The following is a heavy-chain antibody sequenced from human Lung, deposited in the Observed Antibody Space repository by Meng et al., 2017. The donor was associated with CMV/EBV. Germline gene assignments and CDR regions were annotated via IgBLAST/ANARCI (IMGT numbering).Heavy chain of an antibody. CDR3: ARAAVPGYCTTSSCYNWFDP. J-gene: IGHJ5*02. CDR2: VIPMFGVA. Sequence: FSSHATNWVRQAPGQGLEWMGGVIPMFGVANYAQKFQARLTITADKLTNIVYMEMNSLRFDDTAVYYCARAAVPGYCTTSSCYNWFDPWGQGTLVTVSS. V-gene: IGHV1-69*17. D-gene: IGHD2-8*01. CDR1: FSSHA.